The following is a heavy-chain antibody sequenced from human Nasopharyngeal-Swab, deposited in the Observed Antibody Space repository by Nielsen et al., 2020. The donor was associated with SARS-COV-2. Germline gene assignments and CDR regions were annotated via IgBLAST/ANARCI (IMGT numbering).Heavy chain of an antibody. CDR3: AREAPILGSYYYHLDV. V-gene: IGHV1-18*01. Sequence: WVRQAPGQGLEWMGWISAYNGNTNYAQKLHGRVTMTTDTSTSTAYMVLRSLRSDDTAVYYCAREAPILGSYYYHLDVWGKGTTVTVSS. CDR2: ISAYNGNT. J-gene: IGHJ6*03. D-gene: IGHD3-16*01.